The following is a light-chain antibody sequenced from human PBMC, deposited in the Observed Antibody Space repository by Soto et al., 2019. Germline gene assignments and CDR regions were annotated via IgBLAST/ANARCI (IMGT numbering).Light chain of an antibody. V-gene: IGKV3-15*01. J-gene: IGKJ1*01. Sequence: MLSPSSIYEYAGERATLSCRASQSVRRKLAWYGQRPGQATRLRLSGASARATGLPARFSGPGSGTDFPLTISSLQSEAFAVDYCQHYNNWTPPPFGRGTNVDIK. CDR3: QHYNNWTPPP. CDR1: QSVRRK. CDR2: GAS.